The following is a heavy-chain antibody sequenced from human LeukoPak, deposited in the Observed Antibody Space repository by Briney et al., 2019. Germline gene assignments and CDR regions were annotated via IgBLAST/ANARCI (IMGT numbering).Heavy chain of an antibody. CDR1: GFSFSSYW. J-gene: IGHJ4*02. D-gene: IGHD4-17*01. V-gene: IGHV3-7*01. CDR3: ARDWDYGDPKFDY. Sequence: GGSLRLSCVASGFSFSSYWMSWVRQAPGKGLEWVANIKEDGSEKYYVDSVKGRFTISRDNAKNSLYLQMNSLRAEDTAVYYCARDWDYGDPKFDYWGQGTLVTVSS. CDR2: IKEDGSEK.